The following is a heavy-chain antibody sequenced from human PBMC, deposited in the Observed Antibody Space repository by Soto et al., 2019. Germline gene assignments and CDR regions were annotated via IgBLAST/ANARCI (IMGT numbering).Heavy chain of an antibody. J-gene: IGHJ5*02. CDR3: AXGGYCSGGSCYRDWFDP. CDR2: MNPNSGNT. V-gene: IGHV1-8*01. Sequence: GASVKVSCKASGYTFTSYDINWVRQATGQGLEWMGWMNPNSGNTGYAQKFQGRVTMTRNTSISTAYMELSSLRSEDTAVYYCAXGGYCSGGSCYRDWFDPWGQGTLVTVSS. CDR1: GYTFTSYD. D-gene: IGHD2-15*01.